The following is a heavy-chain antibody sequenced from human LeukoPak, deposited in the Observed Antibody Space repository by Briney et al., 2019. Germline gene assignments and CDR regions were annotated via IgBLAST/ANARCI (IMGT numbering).Heavy chain of an antibody. Sequence: SETLSLTCTVSGVSISCYYWSWIRQPPGKGLEWIGYIYYSGSTNYNPSLKSRVTISVDTSKNQFSLKLSSVTAADTAVYYCARVNSGSYFSTYYFDYWGQGTLVTVSS. CDR1: GVSISCYY. CDR3: ARVNSGSYFSTYYFDY. CDR2: IYYSGST. J-gene: IGHJ4*02. D-gene: IGHD1-26*01. V-gene: IGHV4-59*01.